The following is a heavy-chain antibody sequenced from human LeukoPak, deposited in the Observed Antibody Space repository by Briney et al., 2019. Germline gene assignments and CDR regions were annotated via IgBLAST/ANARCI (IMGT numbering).Heavy chain of an antibody. Sequence: GASVKVSCKASGYTFTGYYMHWVRQAPGQGLEWMGWINPNSGGTNYAQKFQGRVTMTRDTSISTAYMELSRLRSDDTAVYYGARVRDSSGYYFGQYFQHWGQGTLVTVSS. J-gene: IGHJ1*01. CDR2: INPNSGGT. D-gene: IGHD3-22*01. CDR1: GYTFTGYY. V-gene: IGHV1-2*02. CDR3: ARVRDSSGYYFGQYFQH.